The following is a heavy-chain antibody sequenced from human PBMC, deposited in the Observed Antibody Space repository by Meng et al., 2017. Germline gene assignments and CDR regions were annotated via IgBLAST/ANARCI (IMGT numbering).Heavy chain of an antibody. CDR2: IYHGGDT. CDR3: ASWIYSCGWQ. V-gene: IGHV4/OR15-8*02. CDR1: GGSISSIDW. D-gene: IGHD6-19*01. Sequence: SETLSLTCVVSGGSISSIDWWSWVRQPPGKGLEWFGEIYHGGDTNYNPSLKSRVTIAIDKSKNQFSLQLSSVTAADTAVYYCASWIYSCGWQWGQGALVTVSS. J-gene: IGHJ4*02.